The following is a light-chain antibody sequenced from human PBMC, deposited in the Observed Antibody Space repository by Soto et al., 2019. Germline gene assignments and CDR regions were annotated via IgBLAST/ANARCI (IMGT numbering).Light chain of an antibody. CDR1: SSNIGAGYD. J-gene: IGLJ1*01. CDR2: GNS. CDR3: QSYDSILSVLV. V-gene: IGLV1-40*01. Sequence: QSVLTQPPSVSGAPGQRVTISCTGSSSNIGAGYDVHWYQQLPGTAPKLLIYGNSNRPSGVPDRFSGSKSGTSASLAITGLQAEDEADYYCQSYDSILSVLVFGTGTKLTVL.